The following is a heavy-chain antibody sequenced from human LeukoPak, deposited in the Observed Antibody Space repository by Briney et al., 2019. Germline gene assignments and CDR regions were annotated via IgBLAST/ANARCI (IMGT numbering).Heavy chain of an antibody. CDR3: AREVVAAAGTVDY. CDR2: IYYSGST. D-gene: IGHD6-13*01. J-gene: IGHJ4*02. Sequence: SETLSLTCSVSGGSISSYYWNWIRQTPGKGLEWIGYIYYSGSTNYNPSLKSRVAISVDTSKNQFSLKLSSVTAADTAVYYCAREVVAAAGTVDYWGQGTLVTVSS. CDR1: GGSISSYY. V-gene: IGHV4-59*01.